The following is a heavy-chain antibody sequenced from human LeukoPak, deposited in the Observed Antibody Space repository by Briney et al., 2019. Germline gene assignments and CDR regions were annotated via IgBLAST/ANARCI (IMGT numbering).Heavy chain of an antibody. Sequence: GGSLRLSCAASGFTFSSYWMSWVRQAPGKGLEWVANIKQDGSEKYYVDSVKGRFTIFRDNAKNSLYLQMNSLRAEDTAVYYCAREVDYSNPDYYYYYMDVWGKGTTVTVSS. CDR1: GFTFSSYW. D-gene: IGHD4-11*01. J-gene: IGHJ6*03. CDR2: IKQDGSEK. CDR3: AREVDYSNPDYYYYYMDV. V-gene: IGHV3-7*01.